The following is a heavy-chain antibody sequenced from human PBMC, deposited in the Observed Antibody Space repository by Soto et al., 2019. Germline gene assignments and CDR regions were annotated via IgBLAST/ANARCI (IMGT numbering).Heavy chain of an antibody. D-gene: IGHD5-12*01. Sequence: QVQLQQWGAGLLKPSETLSLNCAVTGGSLSGYYWSWIRQPPGKGLEWIGEVKDGGHTNYSPSLRGXATXSXATSNNQFSLRLNSVTAADTGVYYCARGQEGVVATHWDQGSLVTVSS. CDR3: ARGQEGVVATH. CDR1: GGSLSGYY. J-gene: IGHJ4*02. V-gene: IGHV4-34*01. CDR2: VKDGGHT.